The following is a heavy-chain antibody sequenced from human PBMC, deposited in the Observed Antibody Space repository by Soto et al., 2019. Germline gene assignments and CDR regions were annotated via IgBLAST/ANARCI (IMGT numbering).Heavy chain of an antibody. CDR3: ERGRHILGAFIDAC. CDR2: MNPNTGTS. D-gene: IGHD1-26*01. V-gene: IGHV1-8*01. J-gene: IGHJ4*02. Sequence: QVQLVQSGAEVQKPGASVKVSCKASGYTFTSYDINWVRQATGQGLEWMGWMNPNTGTSGYAQKFQDRVTMTRNTAISTGYMELRSLTSEDTAVYYCERGRHILGAFIDACWGQGTLVTVSS. CDR1: GYTFTSYD.